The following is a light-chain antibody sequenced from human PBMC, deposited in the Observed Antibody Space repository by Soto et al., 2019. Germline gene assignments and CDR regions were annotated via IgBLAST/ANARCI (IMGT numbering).Light chain of an antibody. V-gene: IGLV1-40*01. J-gene: IGLJ1*01. CDR3: SAYTTSIALYV. CDR2: GNS. Sequence: QSVLTQPPSVSGAPGQRVTISCTGSSSNIGAHYDVHWYQQLPGTAPKLLIYGNSNRPSGVPDRFSGSKSGTSASLAITGLQAEDEADYYCSAYTTSIALYVFGAGTKVTVL. CDR1: SSNIGAHYD.